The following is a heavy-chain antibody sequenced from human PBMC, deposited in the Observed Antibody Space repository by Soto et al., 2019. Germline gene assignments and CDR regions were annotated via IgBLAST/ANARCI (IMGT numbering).Heavy chain of an antibody. CDR2: IYYSGST. D-gene: IGHD4-17*01. Sequence: LETLSLTCTVSVGYLSSNYCSWFRQPPGKGLEWIGYIYYSGSTNYNPSLKSRVTISVDTSKNQFSLSLKLSSVTAADTAVYYCARVYGDYLDYWGQGTLVTVS. J-gene: IGHJ4*02. CDR3: ARVYGDYLDY. V-gene: IGHV4-59*01. CDR1: VGYLSSNY.